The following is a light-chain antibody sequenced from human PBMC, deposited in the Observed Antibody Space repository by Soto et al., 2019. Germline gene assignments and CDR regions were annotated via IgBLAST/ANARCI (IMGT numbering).Light chain of an antibody. Sequence: DIQLTQSPSXLSASVGDRVTVSCRASQDISTSLAWFQQKAGKVPQLLVYPASTLQDGVPSRFSGSGSGTYFTLTINNLQAEDFATYYCQQLRTYPFSFGQGTK. CDR1: QDISTS. CDR3: QQLRTYPFS. CDR2: PAS. J-gene: IGKJ2*03. V-gene: IGKV1-9*01.